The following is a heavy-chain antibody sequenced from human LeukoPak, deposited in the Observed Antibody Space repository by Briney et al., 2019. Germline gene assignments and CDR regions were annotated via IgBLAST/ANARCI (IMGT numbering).Heavy chain of an antibody. V-gene: IGHV3-66*02. Sequence: GGSLRLSCAASGFTVSSNYMSWVRQAPGKGLEWASIIYSGGSTYYADSVKGRFIVSRDSSENTLYLQMNSLRVEDTAVYFCARDYRYMDVWGKGTTVTVSS. CDR2: IYSGGST. D-gene: IGHD3-10*01. CDR1: GFTVSSNY. J-gene: IGHJ6*03. CDR3: ARDYRYMDV.